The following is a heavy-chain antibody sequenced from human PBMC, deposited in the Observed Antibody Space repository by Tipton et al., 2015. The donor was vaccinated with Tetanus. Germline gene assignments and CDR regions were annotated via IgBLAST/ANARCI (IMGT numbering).Heavy chain of an antibody. CDR1: GGSIRGHF. CDR2: LHSSGDT. J-gene: IGHJ4*02. D-gene: IGHD3-16*01. CDR3: ARWGPGVPPWGFDF. V-gene: IGHV4-4*07. Sequence: TLSLTCTVSGGSIRGHFWSWIRQPAGKGLEWIGRLHSSGDTTYNPSLKSRVTMSVDTSKTQFSLRLSSVPAADTALYFCARWGPGVPPWGFDFWGQGTLVTVSS.